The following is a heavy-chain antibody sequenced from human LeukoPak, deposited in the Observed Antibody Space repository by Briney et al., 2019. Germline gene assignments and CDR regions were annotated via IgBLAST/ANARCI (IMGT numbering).Heavy chain of an antibody. CDR2: INPNSGGT. Sequence: ASVKVSCKASGYTFTGYYMHWVRQAPGQGLERMGWINPNSGGTNYAQKFQGRVTMTRDTSISTAYMELSRLRSDDTAVYYCARVVVLMVYAVYGMDVWGQGTTVTVSS. V-gene: IGHV1-2*02. J-gene: IGHJ6*02. CDR3: ARVVVLMVYAVYGMDV. D-gene: IGHD2-8*01. CDR1: GYTFTGYY.